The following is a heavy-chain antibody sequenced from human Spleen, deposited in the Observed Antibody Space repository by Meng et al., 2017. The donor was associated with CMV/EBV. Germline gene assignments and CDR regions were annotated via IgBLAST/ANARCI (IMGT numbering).Heavy chain of an antibody. CDR3: ARDSPGGYGSFDS. D-gene: IGHD5-12*01. CDR1: DGFTTSDDYY. J-gene: IGHJ4*02. V-gene: IGHV4-30-4*01. CDR2: MHYSGTT. Sequence: RRREAGPGLGKPSMTLSLPCPVADGFTTSDDYYWSWSRQPAGKGLEWIGYMHYSGTTYYNPSLKSRIAISLDTSKNQFSLNLNSVPAADAAVYYCARDSPGGYGSFDSWGQGTLVTVSS.